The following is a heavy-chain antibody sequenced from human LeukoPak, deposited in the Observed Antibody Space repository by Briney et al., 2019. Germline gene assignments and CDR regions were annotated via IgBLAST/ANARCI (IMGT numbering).Heavy chain of an antibody. CDR2: INQEGSEK. J-gene: IGHJ6*04. Sequence: PGGSLRLSCAASGFTFSNHWMTWVRQVPGKGLEWVANINQEGSEKYYVDSVRGRFTISRDNAKNSLYLQMNSLRAEDTAVYYCAELGITMIGGVWGKGTTVTISS. V-gene: IGHV3-7*01. D-gene: IGHD3-10*02. CDR1: GFTFSNHW. CDR3: AELGITMIGGV.